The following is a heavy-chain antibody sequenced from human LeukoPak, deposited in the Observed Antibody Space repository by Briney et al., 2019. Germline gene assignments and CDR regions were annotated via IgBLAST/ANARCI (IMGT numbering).Heavy chain of an antibody. CDR2: IYYSGST. V-gene: IGHV4-39*07. Sequence: SETLSLTCTVSGGSISSSSYYWGWIRQPPGKGLEWIGSIYYSGSTYYNPSRKSRVTISVDTSKNQFSLKLSSVTAADTAVYYCARDVRFGEVPLDYWGQGTLVTVSS. CDR3: ARDVRFGEVPLDY. CDR1: GGSISSSSYY. D-gene: IGHD3-10*01. J-gene: IGHJ4*02.